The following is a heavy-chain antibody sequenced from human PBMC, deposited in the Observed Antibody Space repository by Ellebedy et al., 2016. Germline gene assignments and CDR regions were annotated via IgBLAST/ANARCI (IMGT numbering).Heavy chain of an antibody. CDR2: IIPILGIA. CDR3: ASQAKVGATDY. Sequence: ASVKVSCKASGGTFSSYAISWVRQAPGQGLEWMGRIIPILGIANYAQKFQGRVTITADKSTSTAYMELSSLRSEDTAVYYCASQAKVGATDYWGQGTLVTVSS. J-gene: IGHJ4*02. CDR1: GGTFSSYA. V-gene: IGHV1-69*04. D-gene: IGHD1-26*01.